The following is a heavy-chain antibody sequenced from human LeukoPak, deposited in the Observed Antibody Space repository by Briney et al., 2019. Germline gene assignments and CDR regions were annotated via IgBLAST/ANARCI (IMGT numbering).Heavy chain of an antibody. CDR2: IWYDGSNK. CDR3: ARGGSEDYFDY. Sequence: GGSLRLSCAASGFTFSSYGMHWVRKAPGKGLEWVAVIWYDGSNKYYADSVKGRFTISRDNSKNTLYLQMNSLRAEDTAVYYCARGGSEDYFDYWGQGTLVTVSS. V-gene: IGHV3-33*01. J-gene: IGHJ4*02. CDR1: GFTFSSYG. D-gene: IGHD3-16*01.